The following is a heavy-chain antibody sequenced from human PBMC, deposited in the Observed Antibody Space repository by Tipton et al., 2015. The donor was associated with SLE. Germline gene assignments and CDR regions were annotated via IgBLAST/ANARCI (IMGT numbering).Heavy chain of an antibody. J-gene: IGHJ4*02. V-gene: IGHV4-38-2*02. Sequence: TLSLTCTVSGYSITSGDYWGWIRQPPGKGLEWIAIISHTESTYYNPSLKSRVTISVDKSKNHFSLKLSSVTAADTAVYYCARQSYYDSSGYKRVFDYWGQGTLVTVSS. CDR1: GYSITSGDY. CDR2: ISHTEST. CDR3: ARQSYYDSSGYKRVFDY. D-gene: IGHD3-22*01.